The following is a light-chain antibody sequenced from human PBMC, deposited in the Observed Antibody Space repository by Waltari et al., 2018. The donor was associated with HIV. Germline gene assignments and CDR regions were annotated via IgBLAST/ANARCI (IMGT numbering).Light chain of an antibody. CDR2: DNK. CDR1: SSNIGHNY. CDR3: GAWDNSLSAWV. Sequence: QSVLTQPPSVSAAPGQKVTISCSGSSSNIGHNYVSWYQQLPRTAPKLLIYDNKKRPSGMPDRFSGSKAGTSATLGITGLQTGDEADYYCGAWDNSLSAWVLGGGTQLTVL. V-gene: IGLV1-51*01. J-gene: IGLJ3*02.